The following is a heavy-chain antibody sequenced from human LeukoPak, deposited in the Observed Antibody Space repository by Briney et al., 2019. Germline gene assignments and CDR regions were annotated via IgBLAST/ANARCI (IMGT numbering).Heavy chain of an antibody. J-gene: IGHJ4*02. CDR2: IHREGKEK. V-gene: IGHV3-7*04. CDR3: ARGDAFSGDH. CDR1: GFTFRNFW. Sequence: GGSLRLSWAGSGFTFRNFWMRWVRQAPGRGLEWVANIHREGKEKYHGESGKGRFTISRDNPKRSLFLQMNGLRGEGTAVYYCARGDAFSGDHWGQGTLVTVSS.